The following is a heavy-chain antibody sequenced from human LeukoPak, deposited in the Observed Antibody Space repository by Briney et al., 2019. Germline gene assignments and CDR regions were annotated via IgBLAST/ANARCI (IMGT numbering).Heavy chain of an antibody. D-gene: IGHD6-6*01. Sequence: TAETLSLTCAVYVGSFSGYYWSWIRQPPGKGLEWIGEINHSGSTNYNPSLKSRVTISVDTSKNQFSLKLSSVTAADTAVYYCARGRVLGSSYPFDYWGQGTLVT. J-gene: IGHJ4*02. CDR1: VGSFSGYY. CDR3: ARGRVLGSSYPFDY. CDR2: INHSGST. V-gene: IGHV4-34*01.